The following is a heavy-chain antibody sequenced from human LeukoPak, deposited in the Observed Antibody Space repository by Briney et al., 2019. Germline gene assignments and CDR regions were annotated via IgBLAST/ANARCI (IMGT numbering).Heavy chain of an antibody. CDR3: ARDPFALSGHYYYGMDV. CDR1: GGSFSGYY. Sequence: PSETLSLTCAVYGGSFSGYYWSWIRQPPGKGLEWIGEINHSGSTNYNPSLKSRVTISVDTSKNQFSLKLSSVTAADTAVYYCARDPFALSGHYYYGMDVWGQGTTVTVSS. D-gene: IGHD2/OR15-2a*01. J-gene: IGHJ6*02. CDR2: INHSGST. V-gene: IGHV4-34*01.